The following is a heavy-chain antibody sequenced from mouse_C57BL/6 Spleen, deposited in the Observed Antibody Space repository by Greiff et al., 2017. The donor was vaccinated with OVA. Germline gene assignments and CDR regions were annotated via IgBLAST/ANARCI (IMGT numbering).Heavy chain of an antibody. Sequence: VKLQQPGAELVKPGASVKLSCKASGYTFTSYWMQWVKQRPGQGLEWIGEIDPSDSYTNYNQKFKGKATLTVDTSSSTAYMQLSSLTSEDSAVYYCARWDYGSTGLDYWGQGTTLTVSS. CDR1: GYTFTSYW. CDR3: ARWDYGSTGLDY. J-gene: IGHJ2*01. CDR2: IDPSDSYT. D-gene: IGHD1-1*01. V-gene: IGHV1-50*01.